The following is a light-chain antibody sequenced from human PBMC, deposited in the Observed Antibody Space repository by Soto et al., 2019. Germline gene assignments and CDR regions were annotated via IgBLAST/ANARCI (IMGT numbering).Light chain of an antibody. J-gene: IGKJ1*01. CDR2: KAS. CDR3: QQYNSYPRT. V-gene: IGKV1-5*03. CDR1: QSISSW. Sequence: MTQSPATLSVSPGERATLSCRASQSISSWLAWYQQKPGKAPKLLIYKASSLESGVPSRFSGSGSGTEFTLTISSLQPDDFATYYCQQYNSYPRTFGQGTKVDIK.